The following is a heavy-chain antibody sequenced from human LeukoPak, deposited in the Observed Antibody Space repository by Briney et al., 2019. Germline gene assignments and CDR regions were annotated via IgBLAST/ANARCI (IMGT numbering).Heavy chain of an antibody. CDR2: ISGSGGST. Sequence: GSLRLSCAASGFTVSSNYMSWVRQAPGKGLEWVSAISGSGGSTYCADSVKGRFTISRDNSKNTLYLQMNSLRAEDTAVYYCARDSDYGDGLGYGMDVWGQGTTVTVSS. J-gene: IGHJ6*02. CDR3: ARDSDYGDGLGYGMDV. V-gene: IGHV3-23*01. CDR1: GFTVSSNY. D-gene: IGHD4-17*01.